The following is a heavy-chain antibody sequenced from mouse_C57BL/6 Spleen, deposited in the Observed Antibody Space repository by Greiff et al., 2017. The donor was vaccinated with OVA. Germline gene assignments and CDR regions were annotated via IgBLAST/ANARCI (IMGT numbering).Heavy chain of an antibody. Sequence: VQLVESGPELVKPGASVKLSCKASGYTFTSYDINWVQQRPGQGLEWIGWIYPRDGSTTYNEKFKGKATLTVDTSSSTAYMELHSLTSEDSAVYFCARGTRGGYWGQGTTLTVSS. D-gene: IGHD1-1*02. J-gene: IGHJ2*01. CDR3: ARGTRGGY. CDR1: GYTFTSYD. V-gene: IGHV1-85*01. CDR2: IYPRDGST.